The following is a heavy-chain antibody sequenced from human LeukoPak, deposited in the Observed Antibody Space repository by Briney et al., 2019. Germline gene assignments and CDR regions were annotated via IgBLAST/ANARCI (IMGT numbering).Heavy chain of an antibody. CDR1: GGSISSYY. Sequence: SETLSLTCTVSGGSISSYYWSWIRQPPGKGLEWIGYIYYSGSTNYNPSLKSRVTISVDTSKNQFSLKLSSVTAADTAVYYCARRGGGRYNWFDPWGQGTLVTVSS. J-gene: IGHJ5*02. V-gene: IGHV4-59*01. CDR2: IYYSGST. D-gene: IGHD1-26*01. CDR3: ARRGGGRYNWFDP.